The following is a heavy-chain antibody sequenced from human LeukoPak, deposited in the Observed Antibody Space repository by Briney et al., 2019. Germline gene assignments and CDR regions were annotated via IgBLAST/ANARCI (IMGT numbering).Heavy chain of an antibody. CDR1: GVSISSSSYY. D-gene: IGHD3-22*01. J-gene: IGHJ4*02. Sequence: PSETLSLTCNVSGVSISSSSYYWGWIRQPPGKGLEYIGSFSYSGSTYYNPSLKSRVTISVDTSKKQFSLKLSSVTAADTAVYYCASLSKYYYESRGFFDYWGQGTLVTVSS. CDR3: ASLSKYYYESRGFFDY. V-gene: IGHV4-39*01. CDR2: FSYSGST.